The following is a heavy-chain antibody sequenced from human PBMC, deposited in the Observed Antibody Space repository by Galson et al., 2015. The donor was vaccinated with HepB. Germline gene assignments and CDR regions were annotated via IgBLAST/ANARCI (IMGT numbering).Heavy chain of an antibody. CDR2: IVNSGDTA. CDR1: GFNFSAYV. CDR3: AKGSGLGWESFDA. Sequence: SLRLSCATSGFNFSAYVMNWVRQAPGKGLEWVSVIVNSGDTAYYANSVRGRFTISRDNTRKMVFLQMNSLRPGDTALYYCAKGSGLGWESFDAWGPGT. J-gene: IGHJ4*02. D-gene: IGHD1-26*01. V-gene: IGHV3-23*01.